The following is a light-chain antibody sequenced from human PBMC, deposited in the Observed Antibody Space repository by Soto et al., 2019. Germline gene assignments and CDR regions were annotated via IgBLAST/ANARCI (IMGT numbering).Light chain of an antibody. CDR1: SSDVGGYNH. Sequence: QSVLTQPASVSGSPGQSITISCTGTSSDVGGYNHVSWYQHSPGKAPKLILFAVSDRPSGVSQRVSGSKSGNTASLTISGLQAEDEADYYCCSYTSLSTVVFGGGTKVTVL. CDR2: AVS. CDR3: CSYTSLSTVV. J-gene: IGLJ2*01. V-gene: IGLV2-14*01.